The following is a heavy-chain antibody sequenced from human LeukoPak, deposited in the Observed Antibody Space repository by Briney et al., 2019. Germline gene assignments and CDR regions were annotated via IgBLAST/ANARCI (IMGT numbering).Heavy chain of an antibody. CDR3: ARERPGSSGWYTH. Sequence: GESLKISCKGSGYSFTSYWIGWVRQMPGKGLEGMGIIFPGDSDTRYSPSFLGEVTFSVDMSTATAYLEWSSLKASDSAMYYCARERPGSSGWYTHWGQGTLVTVSS. J-gene: IGHJ4*02. CDR1: GYSFTSYW. V-gene: IGHV5-51*01. D-gene: IGHD6-19*01. CDR2: IFPGDSDT.